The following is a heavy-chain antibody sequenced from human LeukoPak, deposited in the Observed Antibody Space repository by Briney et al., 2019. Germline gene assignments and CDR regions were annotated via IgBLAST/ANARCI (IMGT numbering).Heavy chain of an antibody. CDR1: GYTFTSYG. CDR3: ASYGYSSSWPTIDY. Sequence: GASVKVSCKASGYTFTSYGISWVRQAPGQGLEWMGWISAYNGNTNYAQKLQGRVTMTTDTSTSTAYMELRSLRSDDTAVYYCASYGYSSSWPTIDYWGQGTLVTVSS. CDR2: ISAYNGNT. J-gene: IGHJ4*02. V-gene: IGHV1-18*01. D-gene: IGHD6-13*01.